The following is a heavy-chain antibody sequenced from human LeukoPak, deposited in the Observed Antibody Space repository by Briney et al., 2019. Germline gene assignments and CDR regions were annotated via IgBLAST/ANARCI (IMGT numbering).Heavy chain of an antibody. J-gene: IGHJ4*02. CDR1: GGSISSYY. CDR2: IYHSGST. D-gene: IGHD3-9*01. Sequence: SETLSLTCTVSGGSISSYYWSWIRQPPGKGLEWIGYIYHSGSTYYNPSLKSRVTISVDRSKNQFSLKLSSVTAADTAVYYCARGGGDILTPAYYFDYWGQGTLVTVSS. V-gene: IGHV4-59*12. CDR3: ARGGGDILTPAYYFDY.